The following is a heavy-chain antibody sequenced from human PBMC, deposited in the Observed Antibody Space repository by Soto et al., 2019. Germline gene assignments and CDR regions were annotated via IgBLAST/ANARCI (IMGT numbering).Heavy chain of an antibody. D-gene: IGHD3-3*02. CDR1: GFTFTNSA. CDR3: AADSHFWSGHYSFDY. CDR2: IVVGTGNT. Sequence: SVKVSCKASGFTFTNSAVQWVRQARRQRLEWIGWIVVGTGNTNYAQRFQERVTITRDMSTDTAYMELRSLRSEDTAVYYCAADSHFWSGHYSFDYWGQGTLVTVSS. V-gene: IGHV1-58*01. J-gene: IGHJ4*02.